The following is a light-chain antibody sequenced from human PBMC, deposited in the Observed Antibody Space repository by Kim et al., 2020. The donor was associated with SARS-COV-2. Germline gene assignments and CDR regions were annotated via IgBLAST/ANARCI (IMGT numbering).Light chain of an antibody. CDR1: QSISHN. J-gene: IGKJ1*01. V-gene: IGKV3-15*01. CDR2: GAS. CDR3: LQYNNWPRT. Sequence: VAPGERATLACRASQSISHNLAWYQQKRGQTPRLLISGASDRATGIPDRVSGGGSGTEFTLTISSLQSEDFAVYYCLQYNNWPRTFGQGTKVDIK.